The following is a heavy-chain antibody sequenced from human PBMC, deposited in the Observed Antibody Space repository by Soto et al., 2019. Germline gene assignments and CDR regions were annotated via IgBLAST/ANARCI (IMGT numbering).Heavy chain of an antibody. CDR3: ARGLVDM. CDR1: GFPFSGYL. V-gene: IGHV3-7*05. D-gene: IGHD3-10*01. J-gene: IGHJ3*02. Sequence: ELQVVESGGGSAQPGGSLRLSCTVSGFPFSGYLMDWVRQAPGKGLEWVANINHDGSEMYYGDSVKGRFTISRDNAKNSLYLQMNSLRVEDTAVYYCARGLVDMWGQGTMFTVSS. CDR2: INHDGSEM.